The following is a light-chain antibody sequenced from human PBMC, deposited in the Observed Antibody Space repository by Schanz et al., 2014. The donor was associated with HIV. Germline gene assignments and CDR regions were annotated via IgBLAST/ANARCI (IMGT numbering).Light chain of an antibody. CDR2: EVS. J-gene: IGLJ3*02. V-gene: IGLV2-8*01. CDR1: SSDVGAYNY. CDR3: ATWDDSLRALV. Sequence: QSALTQPPSASGSPGQSVTISCTGTSSDVGAYNYVSWYQQYPGKAPKLLIYEVSEWPSGVPDRFSGYKSGNTASLTVSVLQAEDEADYYCATWDDSLRALVFGGGTKLTVL.